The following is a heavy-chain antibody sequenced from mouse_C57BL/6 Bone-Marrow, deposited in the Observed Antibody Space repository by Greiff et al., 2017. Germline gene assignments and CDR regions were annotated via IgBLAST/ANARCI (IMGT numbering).Heavy chain of an antibody. V-gene: IGHV1-69*01. J-gene: IGHJ1*03. CDR2: IDPSDSYT. Sequence: VQLQQPGAELVMPGASVKLSCKASGYTFTSYWMHWVKQRPGQGLEWIGEIDPSDSYTNYNQKFKGKSTLTVDKSSSTAYMPLSSLTSEDSAVYYCARERLSGYFDVWGTGTTVTVSS. CDR3: ARERLSGYFDV. CDR1: GYTFTSYW. D-gene: IGHD2-2*01.